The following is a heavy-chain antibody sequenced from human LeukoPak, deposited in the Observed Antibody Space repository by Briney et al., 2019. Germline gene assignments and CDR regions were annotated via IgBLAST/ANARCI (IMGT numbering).Heavy chain of an antibody. V-gene: IGHV1-3*01. Sequence: ASVKVSCKASGYTFTSYAMHWVRQAPGQRLEWMGWINAGNGNTKYSQKFQGRVTITRVTSASTAYMELSSLRSEDTAVYYCARAFVVVPAAMPYWGQGTLVTVSS. CDR1: GYTFTSYA. CDR2: INAGNGNT. D-gene: IGHD2-2*01. J-gene: IGHJ4*02. CDR3: ARAFVVVPAAMPY.